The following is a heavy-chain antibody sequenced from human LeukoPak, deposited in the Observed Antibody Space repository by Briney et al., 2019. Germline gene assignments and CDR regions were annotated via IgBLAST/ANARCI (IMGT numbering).Heavy chain of an antibody. CDR2: INPDSGGT. D-gene: IGHD6-6*01. CDR3: ARDRIAAHGWFDP. CDR1: GYTFTGYH. J-gene: IGHJ5*02. V-gene: IGHV1-2*02. Sequence: ASVKVSCKASGYTFTGYHMHWVRQAPGQGLEWMGWINPDSGGTDYAQKFQGRVTMTRDTSISTAYMELSRLRSDDTAMYYCARDRIAAHGWFDPWGQGTLVTVSS.